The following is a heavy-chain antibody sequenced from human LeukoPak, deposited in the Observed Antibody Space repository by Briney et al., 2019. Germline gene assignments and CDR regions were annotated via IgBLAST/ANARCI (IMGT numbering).Heavy chain of an antibody. CDR1: GGTFSSYA. Sequence: SVKVSCKGSGGTFSSYAISWGRQAPGQGLEWMGRIIPILCIANYAQKFQGRVTITADKSTTTAYMELSSLRSEDTAVYYCARSPIVEVVAAPSSSAFDIWGQGTMVTVSS. V-gene: IGHV1-69*04. D-gene: IGHD2-15*01. CDR2: IIPILCIA. CDR3: ARSPIVEVVAAPSSSAFDI. J-gene: IGHJ3*02.